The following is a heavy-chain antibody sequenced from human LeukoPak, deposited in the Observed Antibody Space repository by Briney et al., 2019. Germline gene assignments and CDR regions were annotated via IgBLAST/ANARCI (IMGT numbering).Heavy chain of an antibody. V-gene: IGHV3-23*01. CDR1: GFTFSSYA. CDR3: AKSWARGYSSGWYYFDY. J-gene: IGHJ4*02. Sequence: GGSLRLSCAASGFTFSSYAMNWVRQAPGKGLGWVSVISGSDGSTYYADSVKGRFTISRDNSKNTLYLQMNSLRAEDTAVYYCAKSWARGYSSGWYYFDYWGQGTLVTVSS. CDR2: ISGSDGST. D-gene: IGHD6-19*01.